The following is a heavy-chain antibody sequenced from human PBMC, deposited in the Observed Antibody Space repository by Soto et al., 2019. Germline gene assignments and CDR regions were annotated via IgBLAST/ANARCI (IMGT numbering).Heavy chain of an antibody. CDR2: ISGSGGST. J-gene: IGHJ6*02. D-gene: IGHD5-18*01. V-gene: IGHV3-23*01. CDR3: AKDSNSQTPHYGMDV. CDR1: GCTFSSYA. Sequence: GGSLRLSCAASGCTFSSYAMSWVRQAPGKGLEWVSAISGSGGSTYYADSVKGRFTISRDNSKNTLYLQMNSLRAEDTAVYYCAKDSNSQTPHYGMDVWGQGTTVTVSS.